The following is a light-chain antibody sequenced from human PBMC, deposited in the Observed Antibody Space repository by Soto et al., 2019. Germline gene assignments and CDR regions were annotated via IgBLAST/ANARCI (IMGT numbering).Light chain of an antibody. CDR2: DVS. CDR3: SSYTTSSTYV. Sequence: QSVLTQPASVSASPGQSIAISCTGTSSDVGGYNYVSWYQQHPGKAPKLILCDVSNRPSGVSDRFSGSKSGNTASLTISGLQTEDEADYYCSSYTTSSTYVFGTGTKVTVL. J-gene: IGLJ1*01. CDR1: SSDVGGYNY. V-gene: IGLV2-14*01.